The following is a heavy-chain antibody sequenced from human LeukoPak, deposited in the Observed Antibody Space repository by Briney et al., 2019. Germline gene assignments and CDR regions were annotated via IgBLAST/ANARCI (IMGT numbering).Heavy chain of an antibody. CDR1: GFTFSSYG. V-gene: IGHV3-30*18. J-gene: IGHJ4*02. D-gene: IGHD6-19*01. Sequence: GGSLRLSCAASGFTFSSYGMHWVRQAPGKGLEWVAVISYDGSNKYYADSVKGRFTISRDNSKNTLYLQMNSLRAEDTAVYYCAKGTSSGWYSGNYFDYWGQGTLVTVSS. CDR3: AKGTSSGWYSGNYFDY. CDR2: ISYDGSNK.